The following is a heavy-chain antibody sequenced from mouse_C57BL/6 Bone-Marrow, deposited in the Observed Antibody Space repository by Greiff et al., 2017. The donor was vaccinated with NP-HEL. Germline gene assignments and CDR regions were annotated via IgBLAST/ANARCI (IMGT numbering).Heavy chain of an antibody. D-gene: IGHD2-3*01. CDR2: ISNGGGST. V-gene: IGHV5-12*01. CDR3: ARQGYDGYPAWFAY. CDR1: GFTFSDYY. J-gene: IGHJ3*01. Sequence: EVQVVESGGGLVQPGGSLKLSCAASGFTFSDYYMYWVRQTPEKRLEWVAYISNGGGSTYYPDTVKGRFTISRDNAKNTLYLQMSRLKSEDTAMYYCARQGYDGYPAWFAYWGQGTLVTVSA.